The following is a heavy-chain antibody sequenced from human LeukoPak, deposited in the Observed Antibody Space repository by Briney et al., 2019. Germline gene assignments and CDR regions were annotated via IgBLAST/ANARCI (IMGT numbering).Heavy chain of an antibody. V-gene: IGHV5-51*01. J-gene: IGHJ4*02. CDR2: IYPTDSNP. CDR1: GYSFTSYW. Sequence: GESLKISCKGSGYSFTSYWIGWVRQMPGKGLEWMGIIYPTDSNPRYSPSFQGQVTISVDKSKSTAYLQWSSLKASDTAMYYCTRHAGRWLAPDHWGQGTLVTVSS. D-gene: IGHD5-24*01. CDR3: TRHAGRWLAPDH.